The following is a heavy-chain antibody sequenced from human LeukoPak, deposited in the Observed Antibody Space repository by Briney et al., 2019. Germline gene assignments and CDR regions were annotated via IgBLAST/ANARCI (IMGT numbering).Heavy chain of an antibody. CDR1: GFTFRNYA. CDR3: AGAYCRTTDCPPGGY. CDR2: ISGRGDST. J-gene: IGHJ4*02. Sequence: GGSLRLSCEASGFTFRNYAMNWVRQAPGKGLEWVSAISGRGDSTYYADSVRGRFTISSDTSKNTLYLQMNSLRAEDTAVYYCAGAYCRTTDCPPGGYWGQGTLVTVSS. V-gene: IGHV3-23*01. D-gene: IGHD2-15*01.